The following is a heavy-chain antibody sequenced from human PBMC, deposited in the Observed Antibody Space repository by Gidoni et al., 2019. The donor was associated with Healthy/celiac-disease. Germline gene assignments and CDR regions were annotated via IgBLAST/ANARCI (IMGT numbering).Heavy chain of an antibody. CDR3: ARGAMVQGVIGWRPFDY. J-gene: IGHJ4*02. D-gene: IGHD3-10*01. V-gene: IGHV3-21*01. CDR2: ISSSSSYI. CDR1: GFTFSSYS. Sequence: EVQLVESGGGLVKPGGSLRLSCAASGFTFSSYSMNWVRQAPGKGLEWVSSISSSSSYIYYADSVKGRFTIYRDNAKNSLYLQMNSLRAEDTAVYYCARGAMVQGVIGWRPFDYWGQGTLVTVSS.